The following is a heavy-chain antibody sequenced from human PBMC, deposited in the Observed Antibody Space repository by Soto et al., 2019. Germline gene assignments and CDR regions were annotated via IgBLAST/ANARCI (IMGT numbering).Heavy chain of an antibody. CDR1: GYTLTRYS. J-gene: IGHJ4*02. V-gene: IGHV1-3*01. CDR3: AILGTYYFDNSDNYFDF. Sequence: ASVKVSCKASGYTLTRYSIHWVRQAPGQSLEWRGWINAGNGNRKFSQKFQGRVTITRDTSASTAYMELRGLRSEDTAVYYCAILGTYYFDNSDNYFDFWGQGALVTVSS. D-gene: IGHD3-22*01. CDR2: INAGNGNR.